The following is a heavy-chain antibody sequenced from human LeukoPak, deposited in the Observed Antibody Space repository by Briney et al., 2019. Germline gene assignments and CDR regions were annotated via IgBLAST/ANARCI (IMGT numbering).Heavy chain of an antibody. CDR2: ISGSGGST. CDR1: GFTFSSYA. J-gene: IGHJ4*02. D-gene: IGHD4-11*01. Sequence: GGSLRLSCAASGFTFSSYAMSWVRQAPGKGLEWVSAISGSGGSTYYANSVKGRFTISRDNSKNTLYLQMNSLRAEDTAVYYGSKVYRAYSRPVSFDYWGQGTLVTVSS. V-gene: IGHV3-23*01. CDR3: SKVYRAYSRPVSFDY.